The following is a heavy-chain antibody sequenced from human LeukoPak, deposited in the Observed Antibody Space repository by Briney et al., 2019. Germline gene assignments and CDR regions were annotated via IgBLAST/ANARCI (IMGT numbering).Heavy chain of an antibody. CDR1: GVSFSSNSAG. CDR3: ARSGPSGYIDF. CDR2: TYYRSKWYN. D-gene: IGHD5-12*01. Sequence: SQTLSLTCAISGVSFSSNSAGWDWIRQSPSRGLEWLGRTYYRSKWYNGYAVSVKSRITINPDTSKNHFSLQLNSVPPENTAIYYCARSGPSGYIDFWGQGTLVTVSS. J-gene: IGHJ4*02. V-gene: IGHV6-1*01.